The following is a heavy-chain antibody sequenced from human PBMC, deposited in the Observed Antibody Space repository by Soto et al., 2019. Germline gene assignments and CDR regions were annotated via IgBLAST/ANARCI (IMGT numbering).Heavy chain of an antibody. CDR3: ARVYVPWDRTNWGGMDV. CDR2: IIPIFGTA. V-gene: IGHV1-69*12. Sequence: QVQLVQSGAEVKKPGSSVKVSCKASGGTFSSYAISWVRQAPGQGLEWMGGIIPIFGTANYAQKFQGRVTITADESTSXAYMELSSLRSEDTAVYYCARVYVPWDRTNWGGMDVWGQGTTVTVSS. J-gene: IGHJ6*02. D-gene: IGHD7-27*01. CDR1: GGTFSSYA.